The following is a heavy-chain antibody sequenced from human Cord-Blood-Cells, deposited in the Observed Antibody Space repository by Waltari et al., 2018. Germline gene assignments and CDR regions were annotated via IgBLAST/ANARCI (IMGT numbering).Heavy chain of an antibody. CDR3: AKARYSYGYEFDY. J-gene: IGHJ4*02. V-gene: IGHV3-9*01. Sequence: EVQLVESGGGLVQPGRSLRLSCAASGFTFDDYAMPWVRPAPGKGLEWVSGISWNSGSIGYADSVKGRFTISRDNAKNSLYLQMNSLRAEDTALYYCAKARYSYGYEFDYWGQGTLVTVSS. CDR1: GFTFDDYA. CDR2: ISWNSGSI. D-gene: IGHD5-18*01.